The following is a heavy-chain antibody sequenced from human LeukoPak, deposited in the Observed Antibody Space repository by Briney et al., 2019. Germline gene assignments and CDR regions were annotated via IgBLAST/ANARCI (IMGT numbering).Heavy chain of an antibody. D-gene: IGHD6-6*01. J-gene: IGHJ5*02. CDR3: ARRIYSSSSGQNWFDP. V-gene: IGHV1-18*01. CDR2: GNT. Sequence: GNTNYAQKLQGRVTMTTDTSTSTAYMELGSLRSDDTAVYYCARRIYSSSSGQNWFDPWGQGTLVIVPS.